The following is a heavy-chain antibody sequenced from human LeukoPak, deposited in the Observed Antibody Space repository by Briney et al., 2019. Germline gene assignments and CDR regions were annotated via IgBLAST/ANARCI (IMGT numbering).Heavy chain of an antibody. CDR1: GGSISSGSYY. D-gene: IGHD2-15*01. Sequence: SETLSLTCTVSGGSISSGSYYWGWIRQRAGKGLEWIGRIYTSGSTNYNPSLKSRVTISVDTSKNQFSLKLSSVTAADTAVYYCARDHCSGGSCYRDYYYYYMDVWGKGTTVTVSS. CDR2: IYTSGST. CDR3: ARDHCSGGSCYRDYYYYYMDV. V-gene: IGHV4-61*02. J-gene: IGHJ6*03.